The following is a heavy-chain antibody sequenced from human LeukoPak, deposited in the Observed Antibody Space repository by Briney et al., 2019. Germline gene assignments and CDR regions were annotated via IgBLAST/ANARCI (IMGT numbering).Heavy chain of an antibody. V-gene: IGHV4-34*01. CDR2: INQSGST. CDR1: GGSFSDYY. Sequence: PSETLSLTCGVSGGSFSDYYWTWIRQPPGKGLEWIGEINQSGSTKYNPSLNSRVAISVDTSKNHFSLKVSSVTAADAAVYYCARWDCISGICHPEGLWGQGTLVTVSS. D-gene: IGHD2-15*01. J-gene: IGHJ4*02. CDR3: ARWDCISGICHPEGL.